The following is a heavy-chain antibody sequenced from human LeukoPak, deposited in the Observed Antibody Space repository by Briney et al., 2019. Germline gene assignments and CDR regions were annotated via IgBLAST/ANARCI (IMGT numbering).Heavy chain of an antibody. Sequence: PGGSLRLSCAAPGFTFSSYAMSWVRQAPGKGLEWVSAISGSGGSTYYADSVKGRFTISRDNSKNTLYLQMNSLRAEDTAVYYCAKDGNCSGGSCRKNYFDYWGQGTLVTVSS. CDR1: GFTFSSYA. CDR3: AKDGNCSGGSCRKNYFDY. J-gene: IGHJ4*02. CDR2: ISGSGGST. D-gene: IGHD2-15*01. V-gene: IGHV3-23*01.